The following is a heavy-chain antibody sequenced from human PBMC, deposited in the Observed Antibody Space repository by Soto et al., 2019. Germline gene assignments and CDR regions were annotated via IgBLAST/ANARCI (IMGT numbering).Heavy chain of an antibody. CDR3: AKSRSGYDYVDY. V-gene: IGHV3-23*01. D-gene: IGHD5-12*01. CDR1: GFTFSSYA. J-gene: IGHJ4*02. Sequence: EVQLLESGGGLVQPGGSLRLSCAASGFTFSSYAMSWVRQAPGKGLEWVSALSGSGGSTYYADSVKGRFTISRDNSKNTLYLQMNSLRAEDTAVYYCAKSRSGYDYVDYWGQGTLVTVSS. CDR2: LSGSGGST.